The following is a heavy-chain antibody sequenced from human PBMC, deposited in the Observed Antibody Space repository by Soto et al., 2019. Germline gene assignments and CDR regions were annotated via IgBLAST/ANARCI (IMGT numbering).Heavy chain of an antibody. Sequence: EVQLVESGGGLIQPGGSLRLSCAASGFTVSSNYMSWVRQAPGKGLEWVSVIYSGGSTYYADSVKGRFTISRDNSKNTLYLQMNSLRAEDTAVYYSARDRVESGYPEYFQHWGQGTRVTVSS. CDR3: ARDRVESGYPEYFQH. D-gene: IGHD3-22*01. CDR1: GFTVSSNY. V-gene: IGHV3-53*01. CDR2: IYSGGST. J-gene: IGHJ1*01.